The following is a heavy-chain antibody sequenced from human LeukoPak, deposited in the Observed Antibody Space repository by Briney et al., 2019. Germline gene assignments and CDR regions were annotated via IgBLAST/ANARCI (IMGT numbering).Heavy chain of an antibody. CDR2: IYTSGST. CDR1: DGSISSALYY. J-gene: IGHJ6*03. CDR3: AGGSTSAYYYYMDV. D-gene: IGHD2-2*01. Sequence: SETLSLTCTVSDGSISSALYYWSWIRQPAGKGLEWIGRIYTSGSTNYNPSLKSRVTMSVDTSKNQFSLKLSSVTAADTAVYYCAGGSTSAYYYYMDVWGEGTTVTVSS. V-gene: IGHV4-61*02.